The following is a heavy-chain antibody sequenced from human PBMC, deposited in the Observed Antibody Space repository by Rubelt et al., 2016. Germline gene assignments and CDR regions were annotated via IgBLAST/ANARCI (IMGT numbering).Heavy chain of an antibody. CDR2: IWGNSART. V-gene: IGHV3-23*01. CDR3: AKEGYYYDSSGYETPTYFDY. D-gene: IGHD3-22*01. J-gene: IGHJ4*02. Sequence: GKRLEWVSSIWGNSARTYYADSVKGRFTISRDNSKNTLYLQMNSLRAEDTAVYYCAKEGYYYDSSGYETPTYFDYWGQGTLVTVSS.